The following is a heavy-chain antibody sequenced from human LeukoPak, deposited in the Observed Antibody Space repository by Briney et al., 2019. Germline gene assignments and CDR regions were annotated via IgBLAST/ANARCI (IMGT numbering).Heavy chain of an antibody. V-gene: IGHV5-51*01. CDR2: GYPDNSKT. J-gene: IGHJ3*02. D-gene: IGHD1-26*01. CDR1: GYTFTIYW. CDR3: TRLSGGSALRNDAFHI. Sequence: GESLNISCKGSGYTFTIYWIAWVRQMPDKGLEWMGIGYPDNSKTIYSPSFPGQVTISADKSINTAYLQWSTLKASDTAIYYCTRLSGGSALRNDAFHIWGQGTMVTVSS.